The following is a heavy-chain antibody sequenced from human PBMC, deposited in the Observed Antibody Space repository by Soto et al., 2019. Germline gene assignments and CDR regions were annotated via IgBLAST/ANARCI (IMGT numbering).Heavy chain of an antibody. CDR1: GDSISSGDYY. D-gene: IGHD3-22*01. CDR3: ASFRIGYYDSSGYYLGEYFQH. Sequence: QVQLQESGPGLVKPSQTLSLTCTVSGDSISSGDYYWSWIRQPPGKGLEWIGYIYYSADTYYNPSLKSRVTISVDTSKNQFSLRLSSVTAADLAVYYCASFRIGYYDSSGYYLGEYFQHWGQGTLVTVSS. J-gene: IGHJ1*01. CDR2: IYYSADT. V-gene: IGHV4-30-4*01.